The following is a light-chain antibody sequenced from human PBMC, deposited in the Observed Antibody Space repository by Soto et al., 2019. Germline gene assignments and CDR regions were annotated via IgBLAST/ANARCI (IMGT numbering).Light chain of an antibody. J-gene: IGLJ2*01. CDR2: SNN. CDR3: AAWDDSLNGVV. V-gene: IGLV1-44*01. Sequence: QSVLTQPPSASGTPGQRVTISCSGSSSNIGSNTVNWYQQLPGTAPKLLISSNNQPPSGVPDRFSGSKSRTAASLAISGLPSEDLADYSCAAWDDSLNGVVFGGGTKLTVL. CDR1: SSNIGSNT.